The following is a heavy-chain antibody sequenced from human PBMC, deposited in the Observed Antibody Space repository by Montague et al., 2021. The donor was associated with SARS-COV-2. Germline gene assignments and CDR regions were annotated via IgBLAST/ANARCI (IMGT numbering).Heavy chain of an antibody. Sequence: PALMKPTQTVTLTCTFSGFSLRTSGVGVGWIRQPPGKALGWLSLIYWDDDKRYSPSLRTRRTTTKDTSQNQVVLTLTNMDPMDTATYFSVHGGQYVSLIRGVKPSKRKYYFDIWGQGILVTVSS. V-gene: IGHV2-5*02. D-gene: IGHD3-10*01. CDR3: VHGGQYVSLIRGVKPSKRKYYFDI. CDR2: IYWDDDK. J-gene: IGHJ4*02. CDR1: GFSLRTSGVG.